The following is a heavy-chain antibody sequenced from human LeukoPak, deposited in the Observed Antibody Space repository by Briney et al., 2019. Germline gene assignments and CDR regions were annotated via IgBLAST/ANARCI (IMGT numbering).Heavy chain of an antibody. CDR3: ARIASSSTPSDY. D-gene: IGHD6-6*01. CDR2: IYYSGST. V-gene: IGHV4-39*01. CDR1: GGSISSSSYY. Sequence: SETLSLTCTVSGGSISSSSYYWGWIRQPPGKGLEWIGSIYYSGSTYYNPSLKSRVTISVDTSKNQFSLKLSSVTAADTAVYYCARIASSSTPSDYWGQGTLVTVSS. J-gene: IGHJ4*02.